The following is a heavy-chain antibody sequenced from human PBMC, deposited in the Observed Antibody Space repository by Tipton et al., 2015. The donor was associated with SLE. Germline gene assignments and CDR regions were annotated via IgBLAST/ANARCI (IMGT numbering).Heavy chain of an antibody. CDR3: ARSWWGDVGAYAFDI. D-gene: IGHD1-26*01. V-gene: IGHV4-39*07. CDR2: IYYRGSI. Sequence: TLSLTCTVSGGSISSSYYWGWIRQPPGKGLAWIASIYYRGSIYFNPSLESRVTMSVDTSKNQFSLTLRSVTAADTAIYYCARSWWGDVGAYAFDIWGQGTMVTVSS. J-gene: IGHJ3*02. CDR1: GGSISSSYY.